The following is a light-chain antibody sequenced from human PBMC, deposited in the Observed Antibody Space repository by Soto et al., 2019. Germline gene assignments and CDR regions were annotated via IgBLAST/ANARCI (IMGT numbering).Light chain of an antibody. Sequence: EIVLTQSPATLSLSPGERATLSCRASQSVSSYLAWYQQKPGQAPRLLIYDASNRATGIPARFSGSGSGTDFPLTISSLEPEEFAVYYCQQRSNWPTWTFGQGTKVEIK. CDR3: QQRSNWPTWT. CDR1: QSVSSY. V-gene: IGKV3-11*01. J-gene: IGKJ1*01. CDR2: DAS.